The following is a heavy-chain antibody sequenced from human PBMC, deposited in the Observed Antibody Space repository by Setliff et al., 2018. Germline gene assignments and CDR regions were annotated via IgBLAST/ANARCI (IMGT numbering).Heavy chain of an antibody. D-gene: IGHD3-3*01. CDR3: AKVNNRFWSGYYPYYYCMDF. V-gene: IGHV3-23*01. CDR2: ISGSGGST. J-gene: IGHJ6*02. Sequence: PGGSLRLSCAASGFTFSSYAMSWVRQAPGKGLEWVSAISGSGGSTYYADSVKGRFTISRDNSKNTLYLQMNSLRAEDTAVYYCAKVNNRFWSGYYPYYYCMDFWGQGTTVTVSS. CDR1: GFTFSSYA.